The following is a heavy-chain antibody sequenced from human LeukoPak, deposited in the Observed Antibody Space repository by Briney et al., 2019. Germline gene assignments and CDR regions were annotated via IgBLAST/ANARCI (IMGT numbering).Heavy chain of an antibody. CDR1: GFTFSSYA. V-gene: IGHV3-23*01. J-gene: IGHJ5*02. Sequence: GGSLRLSCAASGFTFSSYAMSWVRQAPGKGLEWDSAISGSGGSTYYADSVKGRFTISRDNSKNTLYLQMNSLRAEDTAVYYCANSPPRITMIVVVQTWGQGTLVTVSS. D-gene: IGHD3-22*01. CDR2: ISGSGGST. CDR3: ANSPPRITMIVVVQT.